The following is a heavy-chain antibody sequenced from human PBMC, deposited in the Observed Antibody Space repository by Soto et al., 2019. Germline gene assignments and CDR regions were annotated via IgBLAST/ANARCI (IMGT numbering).Heavy chain of an antibody. CDR1: GYTCTTYG. D-gene: IGHD3-22*01. CDR2: ISAYNGNT. V-gene: IGHV1-18*01. CDR3: ARVFFRLFAFDI. Sequence: QVQLVQSGGEVKEPGASVKVSCKASGYTCTTYGIGGVRQAPGQGLEWMGWISAYNGNTSYAQKLQGRVTMTTDTSTSTAYMELRSLRSDDTAVYYCARVFFRLFAFDIWGQGTMVTVSS. J-gene: IGHJ3*02.